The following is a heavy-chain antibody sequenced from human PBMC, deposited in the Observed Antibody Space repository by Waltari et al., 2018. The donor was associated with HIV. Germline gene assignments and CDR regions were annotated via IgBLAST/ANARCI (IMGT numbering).Heavy chain of an antibody. V-gene: IGHV4-31*03. CDR3: ARELPRSSSSEVAAFDI. D-gene: IGHD3-10*01. CDR1: GGSISSGGYS. J-gene: IGHJ3*02. Sequence: QVQLQESGPGLVKPSQTLSLTCTVSGGSISSGGYSWRWIRQHPGKGLEWIGYIYYSGSTYYNPSLKSRVTISVDTSKNQFSLKLSSVTAADTAVYYCARELPRSSSSEVAAFDIWGQGTMVTVSS. CDR2: IYYSGST.